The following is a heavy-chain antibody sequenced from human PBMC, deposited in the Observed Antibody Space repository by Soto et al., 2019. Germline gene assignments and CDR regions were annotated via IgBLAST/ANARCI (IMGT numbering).Heavy chain of an antibody. CDR2: ISSSSSYT. V-gene: IGHV3-11*05. CDR1: GFTFSDYY. CDR3: ARDNSYGDYDWFDP. Sequence: GGSLRLSCAASGFTFSDYYMSWIRQAPGKGLEWVSYISSSSSYTNYADSVKGRFTISRDNAKNSLYLQMNSLRAEDTAVYYCARDNSYGDYDWFDPWGQEPWSPSPQ. D-gene: IGHD4-17*01. J-gene: IGHJ5*02.